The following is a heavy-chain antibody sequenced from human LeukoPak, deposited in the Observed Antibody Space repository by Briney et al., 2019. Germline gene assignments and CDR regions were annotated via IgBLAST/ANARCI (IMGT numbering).Heavy chain of an antibody. Sequence: PGGSLRLSCAASGFTFSSYAMSWVRQAPGKGLEWVSAISGSGGSTYYADSVKGRCTISRDNSKNTLYVQMNSLRAEDTAVYYCAKDLVELELPLRYFDLWGRGTLVTVSS. CDR3: AKDLVELELPLRYFDL. D-gene: IGHD1-7*01. V-gene: IGHV3-23*01. J-gene: IGHJ2*01. CDR1: GFTFSSYA. CDR2: ISGSGGST.